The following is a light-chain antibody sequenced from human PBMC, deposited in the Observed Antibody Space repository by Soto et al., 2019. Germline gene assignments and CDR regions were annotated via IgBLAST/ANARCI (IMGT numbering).Light chain of an antibody. V-gene: IGLV2-11*01. CDR1: RSDVGDYDY. Sequence: QSALTQPPSVSGSPGQSVTISCTGTRSDVGDYDYVSWYLQHPGTAPKLLISDVSRRHSGVPDRFSGSKSGNTASLTISGLQVDDEGDYYCCSYAGSSTYVFGNGTKLTVL. CDR2: DVS. J-gene: IGLJ1*01. CDR3: CSYAGSSTYV.